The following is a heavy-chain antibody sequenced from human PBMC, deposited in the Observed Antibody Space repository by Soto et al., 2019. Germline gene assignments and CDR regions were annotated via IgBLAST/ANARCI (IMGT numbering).Heavy chain of an antibody. CDR3: TTGLLVQGGDYYYGMDV. CDR1: GFTYNNAW. J-gene: IGHJ6*02. CDR2: IKSESEGGTT. D-gene: IGHD6-13*01. V-gene: IGHV3-15*01. Sequence: EVQLVESGGGSVKPGESLRLSCVGSGFTYNNAWKNWVRQAPGKGLEWVGRIKSESEGGTTDYAAPVKGRFIISRDDSKNTLYLQMNSLKTEDTAVYFCTTGLLVQGGDYYYGMDVWGQGTTVTVSS.